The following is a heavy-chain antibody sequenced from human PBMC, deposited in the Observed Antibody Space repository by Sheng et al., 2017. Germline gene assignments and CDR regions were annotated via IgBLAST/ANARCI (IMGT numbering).Heavy chain of an antibody. Sequence: EVQLLESGGGLVQPGGSLRLSCAASGFTFSSYAMSWVRQAPGKGLEWVSAISGSGGSTYYADSVKGRFTISRDNSKNTLYLQMNSLRAEDTAVYYCAKEPSGYYYEGGGWYFDLWGRGTLVTVSS. V-gene: IGHV3-23*01. CDR1: GFTFSSYA. CDR3: AKEPSGYYYEGGGWYFDL. D-gene: IGHD3-22*01. CDR2: ISGSGGST. J-gene: IGHJ2*01.